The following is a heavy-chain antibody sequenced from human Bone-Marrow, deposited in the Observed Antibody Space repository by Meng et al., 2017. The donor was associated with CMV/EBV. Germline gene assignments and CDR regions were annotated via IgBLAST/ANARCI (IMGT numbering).Heavy chain of an antibody. V-gene: IGHV3-48*04. Sequence: GESLKISCAASGFTFSFYSMNWVRQTPGKGLEWVSYISSGSSTIFYADSVMGRFTISRDNAKNSLYLQMNNLRAEDTAVYYCARDQSRFDPWGQGTLVTVSS. CDR2: ISSGSSTI. CDR1: GFTFSFYS. CDR3: ARDQSRFDP. J-gene: IGHJ5*02.